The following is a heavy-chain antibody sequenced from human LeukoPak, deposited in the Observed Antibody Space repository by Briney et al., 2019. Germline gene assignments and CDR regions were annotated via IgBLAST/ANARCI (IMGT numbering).Heavy chain of an antibody. V-gene: IGHV3-43D*03. J-gene: IGHJ4*02. CDR2: ISWDGGST. D-gene: IGHD4-23*01. Sequence: TGGSLRLSCAAPGFTFDDYAMHWVRHAPGKGLEWVSLISWDGGSTYYADSVKGRFTISRDNSKNSLYLQMYSLGAEDNALYYCAKSLNSGGFDYWGQGTLVTVSS. CDR3: AKSLNSGGFDY. CDR1: GFTFDDYA.